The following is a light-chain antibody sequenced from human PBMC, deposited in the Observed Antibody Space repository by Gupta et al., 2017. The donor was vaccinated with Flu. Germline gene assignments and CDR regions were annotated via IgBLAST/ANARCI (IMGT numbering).Light chain of an antibody. CDR3: QQYKLWPPIT. V-gene: IGKV3-15*01. CDR1: QNVNNN. CDR2: SAS. Sequence: EVVLTQSPATLSVSPGGRVSLSCRASQNVNNNLAWYQQKPGQAPRLLIYSASSRATGVPARFSGVGYGTDFTLTVSGRQSEDSAIYYCQQYKLWPPITFGGGTKLEI. J-gene: IGKJ4*01.